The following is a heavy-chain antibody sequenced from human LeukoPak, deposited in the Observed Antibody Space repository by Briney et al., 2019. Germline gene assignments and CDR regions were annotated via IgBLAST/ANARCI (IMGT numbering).Heavy chain of an antibody. Sequence: SETLSLTCTVSGGSISSYYWSWIRQPPGKGLEWIGYIYYSGSTNYNPSLKSRVTISVDTSKNQFSLKLSSVTAADTAVYYCGRFGGLGSWAFDIWGQGTMVTVSS. D-gene: IGHD3-10*01. J-gene: IGHJ3*02. CDR1: GGSISSYY. CDR3: GRFGGLGSWAFDI. V-gene: IGHV4-59*01. CDR2: IYYSGST.